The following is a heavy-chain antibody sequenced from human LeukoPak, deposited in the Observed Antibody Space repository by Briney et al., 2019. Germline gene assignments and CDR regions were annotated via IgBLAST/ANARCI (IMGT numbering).Heavy chain of an antibody. Sequence: SETLSLTCTVSGGSISGYYWSWIRQPAGKGLEWIGRIYTSGSTNYNPSLKSRVTMSVDTSKNQFSLKLSSVTAADTAVYYCARDLDASGWCNFDYWGQGTLVTVSS. CDR3: ARDLDASGWCNFDY. J-gene: IGHJ4*02. CDR2: IYTSGST. V-gene: IGHV4-4*07. D-gene: IGHD6-19*01. CDR1: GGSISGYY.